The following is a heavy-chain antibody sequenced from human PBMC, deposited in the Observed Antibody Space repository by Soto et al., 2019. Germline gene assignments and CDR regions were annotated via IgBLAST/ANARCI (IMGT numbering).Heavy chain of an antibody. J-gene: IGHJ6*02. V-gene: IGHV4-59*08. CDR3: SRSGYYGSGSYYSRDSYYGMDV. CDR1: GRSISSYY. D-gene: IGHD3-10*01. Sequence: PSETLSLTCTVSGRSISSYYLSWIRQPPGKGLEWIGYIYYSGSTNYNPSLKSRLTISVDTSKNQFSLKLSSVTAADSAVYYCSRSGYYGSGSYYSRDSYYGMDVWGQGTTVTVSS. CDR2: IYYSGST.